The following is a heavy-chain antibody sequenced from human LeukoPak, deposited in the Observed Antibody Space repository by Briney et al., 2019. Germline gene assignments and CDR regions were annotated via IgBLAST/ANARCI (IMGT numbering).Heavy chain of an antibody. CDR3: ARGPGYYGSGLNEY. J-gene: IGHJ4*02. V-gene: IGHV1-8*01. CDR1: GYTFTNYD. CDR2: MNPNSGNT. Sequence: ASVKVSCKASGYTFTNYDINWVRQATGQGREWLGWMNPNSGNTGYVQKFQGRVTMTRNTSISTAYMDLSSLRSEDTAVYYCARGPGYYGSGLNEYWGQGTLVTVSS. D-gene: IGHD3-10*01.